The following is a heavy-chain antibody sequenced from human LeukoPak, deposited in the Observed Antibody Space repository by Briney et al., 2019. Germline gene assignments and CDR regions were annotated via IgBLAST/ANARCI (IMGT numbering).Heavy chain of an antibody. D-gene: IGHD6-13*01. Sequence: GGSLRLSCAASEFHFSSHAMSWVRQAPGKGLEWVSAISGSGGSTYYADSVKGRFTISRDNSKNTLYLQMNSLRAEDTAVYYCAASWSPHDAFDIWGQGTMVTVSS. J-gene: IGHJ3*02. V-gene: IGHV3-23*01. CDR3: AASWSPHDAFDI. CDR2: ISGSGGST. CDR1: EFHFSSHA.